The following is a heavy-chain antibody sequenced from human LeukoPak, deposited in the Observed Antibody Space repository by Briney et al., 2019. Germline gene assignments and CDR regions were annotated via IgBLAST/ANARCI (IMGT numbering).Heavy chain of an antibody. V-gene: IGHV3-23*05. J-gene: IGHJ4*02. CDR2: IYSDGRT. D-gene: IGHD1-20*01. Sequence: GGSLRLSCAASGFTFSSYAMSWVRQAPGKGLEWVSAIYSDGRTYYADSVKGRFTISRDKSKNTLYLQMNSLRAEDTAMYYCARAQYEYKWNDVFDYWGQGTLVTVSS. CDR3: ARAQYEYKWNDVFDY. CDR1: GFTFSSYA.